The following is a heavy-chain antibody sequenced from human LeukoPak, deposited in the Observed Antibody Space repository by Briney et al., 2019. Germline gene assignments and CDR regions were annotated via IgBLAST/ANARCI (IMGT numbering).Heavy chain of an antibody. V-gene: IGHV4-38-2*02. CDR2: IYHSGNT. Sequence: SQTLSLTFTVSGYSISSGYYWGWIRQPPGKGLEWIGSIYHSGNTYYSPSLKSRVTISVDTSKNQFSLKLSSVTAADTAVYYCARGDYSSSWYEYNWFDPWGQGTLVTVSS. J-gene: IGHJ5*02. CDR3: ARGDYSSSWYEYNWFDP. CDR1: GYSISSGYY. D-gene: IGHD6-13*01.